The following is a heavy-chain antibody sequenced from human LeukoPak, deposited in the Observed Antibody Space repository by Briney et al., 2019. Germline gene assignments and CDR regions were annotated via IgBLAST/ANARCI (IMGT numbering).Heavy chain of an antibody. J-gene: IGHJ5*02. CDR1: GFTFSSYG. Sequence: GGSLRLSCAASGFTFSSYGMHWVRQAPGKGLEWVAVISYDGSNKYYADSVKGRFTISRDNSKNTLYLQMNSLRAEDTAVYYRAKDPGIGWFDPWGQGTLVTVSS. CDR2: ISYDGSNK. V-gene: IGHV3-30*18. D-gene: IGHD6-13*01. CDR3: AKDPGIGWFDP.